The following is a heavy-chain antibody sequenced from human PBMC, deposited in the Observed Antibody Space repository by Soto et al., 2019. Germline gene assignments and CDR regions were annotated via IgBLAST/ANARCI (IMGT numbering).Heavy chain of an antibody. CDR2: ISAYNGNT. Sequence: ASVKVSCKASGYTFTSYGISWVRQAPGQGLEWMGWISAYNGNTNYAQKLQGRVTMTTDTSTSTAYMELRSLRSDDTAVYYCARSEWLXLLHAFDIWGQGTMVTVSS. CDR1: GYTFTSYG. V-gene: IGHV1-18*01. CDR3: ARSEWLXLLHAFDI. D-gene: IGHD6-19*01. J-gene: IGHJ3*02.